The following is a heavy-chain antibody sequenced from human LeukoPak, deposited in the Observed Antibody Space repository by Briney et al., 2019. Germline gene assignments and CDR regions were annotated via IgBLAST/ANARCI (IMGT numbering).Heavy chain of an antibody. CDR2: ISGSGANT. Sequence: PGGSLTLSCAASGFTFSDYDMPWVRQAPGKGLQWVSTISGSGANTYYAESVKGRFTISRDNSRNTLFLQMNTLRADDTAVYYCAKDNTEAAYFCDKGRGVWGRGSTVSVS. D-gene: IGHD5-18*01. V-gene: IGHV3-23*01. J-gene: IGHJ6*02. CDR1: GFTFSDYD. CDR3: AKDNTEAAYFCDKGRGV.